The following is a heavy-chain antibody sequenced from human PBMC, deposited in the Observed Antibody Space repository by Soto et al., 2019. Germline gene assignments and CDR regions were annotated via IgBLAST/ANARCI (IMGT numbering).Heavy chain of an antibody. CDR1: GGSISSYY. Sequence: QVQLQESGPGLVKPSETLSLTCTVSGGSISSYYWSWIRQPPGKGLEWIGYIYYSGSTNYNPSLKSRVTISVDTSKNQFSLKLSSVTAADTAVYYCARYVITGTTYAFDIWGQGTMVTVSS. CDR3: ARYVITGTTYAFDI. J-gene: IGHJ3*02. CDR2: IYYSGST. V-gene: IGHV4-59*01. D-gene: IGHD1-20*01.